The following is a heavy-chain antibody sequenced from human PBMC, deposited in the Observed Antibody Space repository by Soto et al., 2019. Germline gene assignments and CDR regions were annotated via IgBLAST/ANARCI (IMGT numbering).Heavy chain of an antibody. CDR2: ISGSGGTT. J-gene: IGHJ6*02. V-gene: IGHV3-23*01. D-gene: IGHD6-6*01. Sequence: EVQLLESGGGLVQPGGSLRLSCAASGFTFSSYAMTWVRQAPGKGLEWVSAISGSGGTTYHADSVKGRFTISRDNSKNTLYLQMNSLRAADADVYYCAKPPYSSSSYSYYGMDVWGQGTTVTVSS. CDR3: AKPPYSSSSYSYYGMDV. CDR1: GFTFSSYA.